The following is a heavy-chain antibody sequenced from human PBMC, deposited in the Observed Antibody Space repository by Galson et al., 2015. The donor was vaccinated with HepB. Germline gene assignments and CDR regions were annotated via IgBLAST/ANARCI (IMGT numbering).Heavy chain of an antibody. V-gene: IGHV1-2*06. Sequence: SVKVSCKASGYTFTGYYMHWVRQAPGQGLEWMGRINPNSGGTNYAQKFQGRVTMTRDTSISTAYMELSRLRSDDTAVYYCARDPNLGGGGWFDPWGQGTLVTVSS. CDR1: GYTFTGYY. J-gene: IGHJ5*02. D-gene: IGHD3-16*01. CDR3: ARDPNLGGGGWFDP. CDR2: INPNSGGT.